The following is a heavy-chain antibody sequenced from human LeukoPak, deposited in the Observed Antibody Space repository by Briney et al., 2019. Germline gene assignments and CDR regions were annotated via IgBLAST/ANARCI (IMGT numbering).Heavy chain of an antibody. J-gene: IGHJ3*02. D-gene: IGHD1-26*01. Sequence: GRSLRLSCAASGFTFSSYAMHWVRQAPGKGLEWVAVISYDGSNKYYADSVKGRFTISRDNSKNTLYLQMNSLRAEDTAVYYCARESGGYNTPAAFDIWGQGTMVTVSS. CDR3: ARESGGYNTPAAFDI. CDR2: ISYDGSNK. V-gene: IGHV3-30-3*01. CDR1: GFTFSSYA.